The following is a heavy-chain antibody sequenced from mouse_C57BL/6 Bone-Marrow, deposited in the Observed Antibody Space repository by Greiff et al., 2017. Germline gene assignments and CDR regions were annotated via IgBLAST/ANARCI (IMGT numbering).Heavy chain of an antibody. CDR3: GRGIYAMDY. Sequence: DVQLVESGGGLVQPKGSLKLSCAASGFSFNTYAMNWVRQAPGKGLEWVARIRSKSNNYATYYADSVKDRFTISRDDSESMLYLQMNNLKTEDTAMYYCGRGIYAMDYWGQGTSVTVSS. J-gene: IGHJ4*01. CDR1: GFSFNTYA. CDR2: IRSKSNNYAT. V-gene: IGHV10-1*01.